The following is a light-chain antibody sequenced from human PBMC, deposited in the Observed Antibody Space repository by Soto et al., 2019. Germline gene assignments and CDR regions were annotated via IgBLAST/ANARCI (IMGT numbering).Light chain of an antibody. V-gene: IGKV3-15*01. J-gene: IGKJ2*01. CDR2: GAS. CDR3: QQYHNWPPQYT. CDR1: QTVASN. Sequence: EIVMTQSPASLSVSLGEGATLSCRASQTVASNLAWYQQKPGQGPRLLIHGASTRATGVPARFSGSGPGTDFTLTISSLQSEDFAVYYCQQYHNWPPQYTFGQGTKLQIK.